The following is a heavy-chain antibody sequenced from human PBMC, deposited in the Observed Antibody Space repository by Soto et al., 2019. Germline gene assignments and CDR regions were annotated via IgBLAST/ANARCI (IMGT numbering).Heavy chain of an antibody. CDR3: ASPGISGYFDY. V-gene: IGHV4-30-2*03. Sequence: SEPLSLTCTVSGGSISSGGYSWSWIRQPPGKGLEWIGSIYYSGSTYYNPSLKSRVTISVDTSKNQFSLKLSSVTAADTAVYYCASPGISGYFDYWGQGTLVTVSS. D-gene: IGHD3-10*01. CDR2: IYYSGST. J-gene: IGHJ4*02. CDR1: GGSISSGGYS.